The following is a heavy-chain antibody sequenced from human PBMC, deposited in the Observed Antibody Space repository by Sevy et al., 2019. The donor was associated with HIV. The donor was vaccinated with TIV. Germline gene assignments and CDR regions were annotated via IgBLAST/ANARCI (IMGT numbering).Heavy chain of an antibody. CDR1: GDSVSSNSAA. V-gene: IGHV6-1*01. J-gene: IGHJ6*02. Sequence: LLMQSQTLSLTCAISGDSVSSNSAAWNWIRQSPSRGLEWLGRTYYRSKWYNDYAVSVKSRITINPDTSKNQFSLQLNSVTPEDTAVYYCARGDYIPAAGPYYYYGMDVWGQGTTVTVSS. CDR2: TYYRSKWYN. D-gene: IGHD6-13*01. CDR3: ARGDYIPAAGPYYYYGMDV.